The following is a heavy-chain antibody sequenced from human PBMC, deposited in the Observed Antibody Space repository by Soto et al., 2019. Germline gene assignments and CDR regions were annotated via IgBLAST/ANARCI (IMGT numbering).Heavy chain of an antibody. CDR1: VSCGTYY. CDR2: IFSSEHF. V-gene: IGHV4-59*01. CDR3: AREGGCYRFDH. Sequence: QVQLQESGPGLVQPSETLSLTCAGVSCGTYYWSWIRQPPGKWLEGLGDIFSSEHFKYNPSLKSRLTISVGPAKNHVSLRLTSVTAADTAVYYWAREGGCYRFDHWGQGTLVTVSS. D-gene: IGHD3-16*02. J-gene: IGHJ4*02.